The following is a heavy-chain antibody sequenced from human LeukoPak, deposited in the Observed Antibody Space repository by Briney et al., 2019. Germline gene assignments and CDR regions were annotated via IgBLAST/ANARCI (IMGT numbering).Heavy chain of an antibody. CDR1: GYAFTGYY. J-gene: IGHJ4*02. Sequence: ASVKVSCKASGYAFTGYYMHWVRRAPGQGLEWMGCNNPNSGGTNYAQKFQGRVTMTRDTSISTAYMELSRLRSDDTAVYYCASHYYDYIWGSYRPFDYWGQGTLVTVSS. D-gene: IGHD3-16*02. CDR3: ASHYYDYIWGSYRPFDY. CDR2: NNPNSGGT. V-gene: IGHV1-2*02.